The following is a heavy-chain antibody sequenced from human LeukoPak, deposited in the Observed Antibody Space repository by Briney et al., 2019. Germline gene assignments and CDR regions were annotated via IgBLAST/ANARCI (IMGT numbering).Heavy chain of an antibody. CDR1: GFTFSSYA. J-gene: IGHJ6*02. V-gene: IGHV3-30-3*01. Sequence: GGSLRLSCAASGFTFSSYAMHWVRQAPGKGLEWVAVISYDGSNKYYADSVKGRFTISRDNAKNSLYLQMNSLRAEDTALYYCAKDIREDIVVVVAATTNYYYYGMDVWGQGTTVTVSS. CDR2: ISYDGSNK. D-gene: IGHD2-15*01. CDR3: AKDIREDIVVVVAATTNYYYYGMDV.